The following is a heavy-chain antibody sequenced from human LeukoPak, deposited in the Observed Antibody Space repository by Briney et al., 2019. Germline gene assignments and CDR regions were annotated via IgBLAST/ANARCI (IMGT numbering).Heavy chain of an antibody. CDR2: INYNGESI. Sequence: GGSLRLSCAASGFTFSSYEMNWVRQAPGKGLEWLSYINYNGESIYYADSVKGRFTVSRDNAGGSLSLQMNSLRGEDTAVYYCARRATVTYHGMDVRGQGTTVTVSS. J-gene: IGHJ6*02. CDR1: GFTFSSYE. D-gene: IGHD4-17*01. CDR3: ARRATVTYHGMDV. V-gene: IGHV3-48*03.